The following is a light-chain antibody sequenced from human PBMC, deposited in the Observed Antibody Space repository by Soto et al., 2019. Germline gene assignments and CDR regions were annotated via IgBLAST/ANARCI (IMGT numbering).Light chain of an antibody. CDR1: SSDVGGYNY. J-gene: IGLJ3*02. CDR3: SSYAGSNNWV. Sequence: QSALTQPPSASGSPGQSVTISCTGASSDVGGYNYVSWYQQHPGKAPKLIIYAVSERPSGVPDRFSGSKSGNTASLTVSGLQAEDEADYYCSSYAGSNNWVFGGGTKLTVL. V-gene: IGLV2-8*01. CDR2: AVS.